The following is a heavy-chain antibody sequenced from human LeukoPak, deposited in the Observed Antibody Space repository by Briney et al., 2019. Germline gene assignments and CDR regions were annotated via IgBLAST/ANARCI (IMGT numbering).Heavy chain of an antibody. CDR2: IYTSGST. D-gene: IGHD3-3*01. V-gene: IGHV4-4*07. J-gene: IGHJ5*02. Sequence: NPSETLSLTCTVSGGSISSYYWSWIRQPAGKGLEWIGRIYTSGSTNYNPSLKSRVTISVDTSKNQFSLKLSSVTAADTAVYYCARDGGGAYYDFWSGYHDNWFDPWGQGTLVTVSS. CDR1: GGSISSYY. CDR3: ARDGGGAYYDFWSGYHDNWFDP.